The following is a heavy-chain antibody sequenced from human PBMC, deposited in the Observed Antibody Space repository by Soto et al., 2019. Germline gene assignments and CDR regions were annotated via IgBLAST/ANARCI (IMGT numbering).Heavy chain of an antibody. J-gene: IGHJ4*02. D-gene: IGHD3-16*01. CDR2: MDQAGSET. CDR1: GFTFSTYW. V-gene: IGHV3-7*01. Sequence: EVQLVESGGGLVQPGGSLRLSCAASGFTFSTYWMTWVRQPPGKGLEWVANMDQAGSETYYVDSVRGRFTVSRDNAKNSLYVQRNSLRVEDTAVYYGVCGGNFFIYWGQGTLVTVSP. CDR3: VCGGNFFIY.